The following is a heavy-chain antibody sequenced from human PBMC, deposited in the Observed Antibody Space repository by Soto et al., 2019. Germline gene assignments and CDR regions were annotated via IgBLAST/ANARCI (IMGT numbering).Heavy chain of an antibody. Sequence: LSLTCTVSGASISSSYWSWIRQSPGRGLEWIGYVHYSGNTKYNPSLKSRVTMSVDTSKNQFSLKLSSMTAADTAMYYCARGYYDSNGQSNTFDIWGQGTMVTVSS. V-gene: IGHV4-59*01. CDR3: ARGYYDSNGQSNTFDI. J-gene: IGHJ3*02. CDR1: GASISSSY. D-gene: IGHD3-22*01. CDR2: VHYSGNT.